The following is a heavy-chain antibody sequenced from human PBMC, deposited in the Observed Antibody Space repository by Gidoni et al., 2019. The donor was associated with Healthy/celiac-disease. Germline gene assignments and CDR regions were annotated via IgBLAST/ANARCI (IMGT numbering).Heavy chain of an antibody. Sequence: QITLKESGPTLVKPTQTLTLTCTFSGFSLSTSGVGVGWIRQRPGKALEWLALIYWDDDKRYSPSLKRRLTITKDTSKNQVILTMTNMDPVDTATYYCAHRTVAGWLGDWFDPWGQGTLVTVSS. J-gene: IGHJ5*02. CDR3: AHRTVAGWLGDWFDP. CDR1: GFSLSTSGVG. D-gene: IGHD6-19*01. V-gene: IGHV2-5*02. CDR2: IYWDDDK.